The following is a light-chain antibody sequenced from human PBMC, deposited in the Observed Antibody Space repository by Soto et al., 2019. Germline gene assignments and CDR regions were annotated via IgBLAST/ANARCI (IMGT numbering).Light chain of an antibody. J-gene: IGLJ2*01. Sequence: QSVLTQPASVSGSPGQSITISCTGTSSDVGGYNYVSWYQQHPGKAPKLMIYGVRNRPSGVSNRFSGSKSGNTASLTISGLQAEDEADYYCSSYTSSSTHVVFGGGTKLTVL. CDR1: SSDVGGYNY. CDR3: SSYTSSSTHVV. CDR2: GVR. V-gene: IGLV2-14*01.